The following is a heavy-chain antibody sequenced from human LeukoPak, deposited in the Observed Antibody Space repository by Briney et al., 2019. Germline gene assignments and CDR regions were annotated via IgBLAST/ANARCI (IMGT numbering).Heavy chain of an antibody. V-gene: IGHV3-7*01. CDR1: GFTFSSYW. J-gene: IGHJ4*02. Sequence: PGGSLRLSCAASGFTFSSYWMSWVRQAPGKGLEWVANIKQDGSEKYYVDSVKGRFTISRDNAKNSLYLQMNSLRAEDTAVYYCARDGKDYYGSGSYYIPSDYWGQGTLVTVPS. D-gene: IGHD3-10*01. CDR2: IKQDGSEK. CDR3: ARDGKDYYGSGSYYIPSDY.